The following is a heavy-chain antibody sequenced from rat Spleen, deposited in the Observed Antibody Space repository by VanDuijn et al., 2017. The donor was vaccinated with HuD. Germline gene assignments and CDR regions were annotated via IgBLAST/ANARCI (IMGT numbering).Heavy chain of an antibody. CDR1: GFTFSNYY. CDR2: ISYDGTRT. D-gene: IGHD1-4*01. CDR3: ATTGGFDY. J-gene: IGHJ2*01. Sequence: EVQLVASGGGLVQPGRSMKLSCAASGFTFSNYYMAWVRQAPTKGLGWVATISYDGTRTFYRDSVKGRFTISRDNARRPLYLQMDSLRSEDTATYYCATTGGFDYWGQGVMVTVSS. V-gene: IGHV5-29*01.